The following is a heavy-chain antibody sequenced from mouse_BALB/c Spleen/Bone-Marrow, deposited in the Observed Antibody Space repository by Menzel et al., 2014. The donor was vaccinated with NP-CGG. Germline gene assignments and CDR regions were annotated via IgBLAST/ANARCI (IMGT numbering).Heavy chain of an antibody. D-gene: IGHD1-1*01. J-gene: IGHJ1*01. V-gene: IGHV6-6*02. Sequence: EVQLVESGGGLVQPGGSMKHSCVASGFTFSNYWMNWVRQSPEKGLEWVAEIRLKSNDYATHYAESVKGRFTISRDDSKSSVYLQMNNLRAEDTGIYYCTRPGYGIRYWYFDVWGAGTTVTVSS. CDR2: IRLKSNDYAT. CDR1: GFTFSNYW. CDR3: TRPGYGIRYWYFDV.